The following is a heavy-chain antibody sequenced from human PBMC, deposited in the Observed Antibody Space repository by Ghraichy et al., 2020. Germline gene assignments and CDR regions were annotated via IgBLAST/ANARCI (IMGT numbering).Heavy chain of an antibody. D-gene: IGHD6-13*01. CDR3: TRLAQPPFDY. Sequence: GGSLRLSCAASGFTFSGSAMHWVRQASGKGLEWVGRIRSKANSYATAYAASVKGRFTISRDDSKNTAYLQMNSLKTEDTAVYYCTRLAQPPFDYWGQGTLVTVSS. CDR2: IRSKANSYAT. V-gene: IGHV3-73*01. J-gene: IGHJ4*02. CDR1: GFTFSGSA.